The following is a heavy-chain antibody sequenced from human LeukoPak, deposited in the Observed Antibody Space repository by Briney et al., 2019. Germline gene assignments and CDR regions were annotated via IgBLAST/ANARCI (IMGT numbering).Heavy chain of an antibody. J-gene: IGHJ4*02. CDR1: GFTFRTFN. V-gene: IGHV3-48*01. D-gene: IGHD6-13*01. CDR2: ISSSGSTI. CDR3: ARYGSSWFFDY. Sequence: GGSLRLSCTASGFTFRTFNMHWVRQAPGKGLEWVSYISSSGSTIYYADSVKGRFTTSRDNAKNSLYLQMNSLRAEDTAVYYCARYGSSWFFDYWGQGTLVTVSS.